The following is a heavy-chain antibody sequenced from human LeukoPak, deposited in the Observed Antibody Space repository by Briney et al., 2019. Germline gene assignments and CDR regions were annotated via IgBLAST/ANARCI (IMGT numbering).Heavy chain of an antibody. CDR1: GFTFSNYW. CDR3: AKHGEAYGDSKTDY. Sequence: GGSLRLSCAASGFTFSNYWMHWVRQAPGKGLEWVSRINSDGSTTTYADSVKGRFTISRDNSKNTVYLQMNGLRAEDTAIYYCAKHGEAYGDSKTDYWGQGTLVTVSS. CDR2: INSDGSTT. D-gene: IGHD4-17*01. J-gene: IGHJ4*02. V-gene: IGHV3-74*03.